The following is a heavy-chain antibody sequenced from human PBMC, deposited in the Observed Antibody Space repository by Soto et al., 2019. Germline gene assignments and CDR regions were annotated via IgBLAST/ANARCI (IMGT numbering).Heavy chain of an antibody. CDR1: GGSIRSVDYY. CDR2: IHYNGNR. Sequence: SETLSLTCSVSGGSIRSVDYYWSWIRHDPGKGLEWIGSIHYNGNRFYNPSLKSRISISVDTSKSQFSLNLTAVTAADTAVYYCARDWNSTGSFHXWGQGTLVTVSX. D-gene: IGHD1-7*01. V-gene: IGHV4-31*03. CDR3: ARDWNSTGSFHX. J-gene: IGHJ4*02.